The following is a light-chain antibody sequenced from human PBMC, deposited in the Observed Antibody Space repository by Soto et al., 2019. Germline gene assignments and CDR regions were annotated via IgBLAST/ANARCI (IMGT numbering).Light chain of an antibody. CDR1: QSVSSSY. Sequence: EIVLTQSPGTPSLSPGEGATLSCRASQSVSSSYLAWYQQKPGQAPRLLIYGASSRATGIPDRFSGSGSGTDFTLTISRLEPEDFAVYYCQQYGSSPGWTFGQGTKVDIK. J-gene: IGKJ1*01. CDR2: GAS. CDR3: QQYGSSPGWT. V-gene: IGKV3-20*01.